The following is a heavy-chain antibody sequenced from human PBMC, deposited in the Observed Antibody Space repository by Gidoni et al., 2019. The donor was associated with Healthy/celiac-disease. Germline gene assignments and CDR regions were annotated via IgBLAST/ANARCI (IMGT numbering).Heavy chain of an antibody. D-gene: IGHD4-17*01. J-gene: IGHJ4*02. CDR2: INPGGGST. CDR1: GYTFTSYY. Sequence: QVQLVQSGAEVKKPGASVNVSCKTSGYTFTSYYMHWVRQSSGQGLKWMGIINPGGGSTSYAQKFQGRVTMNRDTSTKTVYMKLGSLRSEDTAVYYCAREPTTATQGYWGQGTLVTVSS. V-gene: IGHV1-46*03. CDR3: AREPTTATQGY.